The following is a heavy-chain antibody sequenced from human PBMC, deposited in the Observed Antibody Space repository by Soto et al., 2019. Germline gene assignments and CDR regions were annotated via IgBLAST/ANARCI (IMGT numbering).Heavy chain of an antibody. D-gene: IGHD5-12*01. Sequence: ASETLSLTCAVSGCSISSGGYSWSWIRQPPGKGLEWIGYIYHSGSTYYNPSLKSRVTISVDRSKNQFSLKLSSVTAADTAVYYCARDRHRSGYDYGAPSYFDYWGQGTLVTVSS. V-gene: IGHV4-30-2*01. CDR3: ARDRHRSGYDYGAPSYFDY. CDR2: IYHSGST. CDR1: GCSISSGGYS. J-gene: IGHJ4*02.